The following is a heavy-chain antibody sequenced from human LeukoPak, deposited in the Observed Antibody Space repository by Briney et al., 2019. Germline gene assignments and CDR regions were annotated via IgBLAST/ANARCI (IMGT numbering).Heavy chain of an antibody. J-gene: IGHJ4*02. Sequence: ASVKVSCKASGYTFSSYGISWVRQAPGRGLEWMGWITSYNGNTKYAQQLQGRVTMTTDTSTGTAYMELRSLRSDDTAVYYCARAGAAAGTPFDYWGQGTLVTVSS. CDR1: GYTFSSYG. V-gene: IGHV1-18*01. CDR3: ARAGAAAGTPFDY. CDR2: ITSYNGNT. D-gene: IGHD6-13*01.